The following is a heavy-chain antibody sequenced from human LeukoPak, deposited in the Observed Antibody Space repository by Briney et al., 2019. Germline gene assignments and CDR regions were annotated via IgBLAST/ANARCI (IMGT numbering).Heavy chain of an antibody. J-gene: IGHJ5*02. CDR1: GHTFTNSW. D-gene: IGHD2-8*01. CDR2: IYPDDSDT. Sequence: GESLKISCEASGHTFTNSWIAWVRQKPGKGPEWMGLIYPDDSDTRYNPSFQGQVIISADKSISTAYLQWSSLKASDTAMYYCARSAGHCSDGLCYAYNWFDLWGQGTLVTVSS. V-gene: IGHV5-51*01. CDR3: ARSAGHCSDGLCYAYNWFDL.